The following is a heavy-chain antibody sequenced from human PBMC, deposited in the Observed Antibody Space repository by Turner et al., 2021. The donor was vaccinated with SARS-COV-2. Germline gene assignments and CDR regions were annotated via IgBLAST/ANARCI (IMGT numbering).Heavy chain of an antibody. V-gene: IGHV3-21*01. Sequence: EEQLVEPGGGLVKPGGSLRLSCAASGFAVSSYSMNWVRQAPGKGLELVSSIGSSISYIYYTDAVKGRFTISRDNAKNSLYLQMNSLRAEDTAVYYCARDPGYSGYDYWQNTEVFDYWGQGTLVTVSS. CDR1: GFAVSSYS. J-gene: IGHJ4*02. D-gene: IGHD5-12*01. CDR2: IGSSISYI. CDR3: ARDPGYSGYDYWQNTEVFDY.